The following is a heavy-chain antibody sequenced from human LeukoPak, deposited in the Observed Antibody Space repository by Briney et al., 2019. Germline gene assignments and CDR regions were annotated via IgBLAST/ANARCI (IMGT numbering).Heavy chain of an antibody. V-gene: IGHV1-46*01. Sequence: GASVKVSCKASGYTFTSYYMHWVRQAPGQGLEWMGIINPSGGSTSYAQKFQGRVTMTRGTSTSTVYMELSSLRSEDTAVYYCAREPHPYYYGSGSYYPPGDYWGQGTLVTVSS. CDR3: AREPHPYYYGSGSYYPPGDY. J-gene: IGHJ4*02. D-gene: IGHD3-10*01. CDR2: INPSGGST. CDR1: GYTFTSYY.